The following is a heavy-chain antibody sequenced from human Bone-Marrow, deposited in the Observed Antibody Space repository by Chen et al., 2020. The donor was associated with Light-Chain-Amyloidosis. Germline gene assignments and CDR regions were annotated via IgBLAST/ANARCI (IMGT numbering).Heavy chain of an antibody. D-gene: IGHD5-12*01. CDR3: ARRRDGYNFDY. Sequence: EVQLEQSGPEVKKPGESLKISCKGSGYTFPNYWIGWGRQMPGKGLEWMGVIYPDDSDARYSPSFEGQVTISADKSITTAYLQWRGLKASDTAMYYCARRRDGYNFDYWGQGTLVTVSS. CDR1: GYTFPNYW. CDR2: IYPDDSDA. J-gene: IGHJ4*02. V-gene: IGHV5-51*01.